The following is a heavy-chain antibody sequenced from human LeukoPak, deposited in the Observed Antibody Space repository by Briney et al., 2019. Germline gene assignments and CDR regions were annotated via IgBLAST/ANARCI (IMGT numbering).Heavy chain of an antibody. CDR2: FYHGGST. D-gene: IGHD6-13*01. Sequence: SETLSLTCTVSGYSISTGYYWDWIRQPPGKGLERIGTFYHGGSTYYNPSLKSRVTISVDTSKNQFSLNLTSVTAADTAVYYCARISSSNWYNERGAFDVWGQGTMVTVSS. V-gene: IGHV4-38-2*02. J-gene: IGHJ3*01. CDR3: ARISSSNWYNERGAFDV. CDR1: GYSISTGYY.